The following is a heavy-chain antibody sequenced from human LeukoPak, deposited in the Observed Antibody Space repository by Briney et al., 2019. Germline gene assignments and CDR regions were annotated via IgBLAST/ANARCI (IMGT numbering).Heavy chain of an antibody. CDR3: ARRNRWELLDF. V-gene: IGHV4-39*01. CDR2: IYYSGST. J-gene: IGHJ4*02. D-gene: IGHD1-26*01. Sequence: SETLSLTCTVSGGSISGSSYYWGWIRQPPGKGLEWIGSIYYSGSTYYNPSLKSRVTISVDTSKNQFSLKLNSVTAADTAVYYCARRNRWELLDFWGQGTLVTVSS. CDR1: GGSISGSSYY.